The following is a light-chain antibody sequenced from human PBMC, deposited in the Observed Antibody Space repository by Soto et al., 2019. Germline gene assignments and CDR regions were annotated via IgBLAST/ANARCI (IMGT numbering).Light chain of an antibody. Sequence: QSALTQPPSASGSPGQSVTISCTGSSNDLGGYNYVSWYQHHPGKAPKLIIYEVREPPSGVPDRFSGSKSGNTASLTVSGVQAEDEADYYCSSYGGSDNLIFGGGTKLTVL. CDR1: SNDLGGYNY. CDR2: EVR. CDR3: SSYGGSDNLI. V-gene: IGLV2-8*01. J-gene: IGLJ2*01.